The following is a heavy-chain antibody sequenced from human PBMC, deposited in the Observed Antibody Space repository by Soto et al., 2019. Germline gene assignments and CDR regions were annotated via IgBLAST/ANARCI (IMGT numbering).Heavy chain of an antibody. CDR3: ARVSSSIVVVPDYGMDV. CDR1: GYTFISHG. CDR2: ISGKNGNT. D-gene: IGHD2-15*01. Sequence: QVQLVQSGVEVKKPGASVKVSCKASGYTFISHGISWVRQAPGQGLEWMGWISGKNGNTNYAQKLQGRVTLTTDTSTSTAYMALRSRRSDDTAVYYCARVSSSIVVVPDYGMDVWGQGTTVTVSS. J-gene: IGHJ6*02. V-gene: IGHV1-18*04.